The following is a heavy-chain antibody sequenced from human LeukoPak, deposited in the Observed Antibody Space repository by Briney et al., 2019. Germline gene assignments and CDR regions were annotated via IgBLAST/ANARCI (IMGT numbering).Heavy chain of an antibody. V-gene: IGHV3-48*03. CDR1: GFTFSSYE. CDR2: ISSSGSTI. CDR3: ARLLTRDPWIDY. Sequence: PSGGSLRLSCAASGFTFSSYEMNWVRQAPGKGLEWVSYISSSGSTIYYADSVKGRFTISRDNAKNSLYLQMNSLRAEDTAVYYCARLLTRDPWIDYWGQGTLVTVSS. D-gene: IGHD4/OR15-4a*01. J-gene: IGHJ4*02.